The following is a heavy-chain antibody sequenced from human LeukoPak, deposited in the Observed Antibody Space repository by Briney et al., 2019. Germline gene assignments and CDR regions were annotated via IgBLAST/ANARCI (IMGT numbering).Heavy chain of an antibody. CDR1: GGSISSYY. CDR2: IYYSGST. Sequence: SETLSLTCTVSGGSISSYYWSWIRQPPGKGLEWIGYIYYSGSTNYNPSLKSRVTISVDTSKNQFSLKLSSVTAADTAVYYCARRGGYGSLDYWGQGTLVTISS. V-gene: IGHV4-59*08. D-gene: IGHD3-10*01. CDR3: ARRGGYGSLDY. J-gene: IGHJ4*02.